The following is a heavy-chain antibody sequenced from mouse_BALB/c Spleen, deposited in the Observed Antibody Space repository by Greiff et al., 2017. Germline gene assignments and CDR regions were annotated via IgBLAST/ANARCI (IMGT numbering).Heavy chain of an antibody. CDR2: IRLKSNNYAT. J-gene: IGHJ2*01. V-gene: IGHV6-6*02. Sequence: EVKLMESGGGLVQPGGSMKLSCVASGFTFSNYWMNWVRQSPEKGLEWVAEIRLKSNNYATHYAESVKGRFTISRDDSKSSVYLQMNNLRAEDTGIYYCTPWYPYWGQGTTLTVSS. D-gene: IGHD1-1*02. CDR3: TPWYPY. CDR1: GFTFSNYW.